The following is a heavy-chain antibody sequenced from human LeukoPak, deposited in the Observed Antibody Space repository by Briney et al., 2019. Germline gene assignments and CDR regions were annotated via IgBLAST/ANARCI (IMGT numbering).Heavy chain of an antibody. CDR3: TSKNYYDSSPFDP. Sequence: GGSLRLSCAASGFTFSGSAMHWVRQASGKGLEWVGRIRSKANSYAIAYAASVKGRFTISRDDSKNTAYLQMNSLKTEDTAVYYCTSKNYYDSSPFDPWGQGTLVTVSS. CDR1: GFTFSGSA. J-gene: IGHJ5*02. V-gene: IGHV3-73*01. CDR2: IRSKANSYAI. D-gene: IGHD3-22*01.